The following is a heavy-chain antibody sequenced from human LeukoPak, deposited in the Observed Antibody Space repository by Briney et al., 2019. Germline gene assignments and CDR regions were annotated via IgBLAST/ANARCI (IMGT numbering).Heavy chain of an antibody. CDR3: ARDLWDATGC. CDR1: TVSSNY. D-gene: IGHD1-14*01. V-gene: IGHV3-53*05. CDR2: IYSGDST. J-gene: IGHJ4*02. Sequence: GGSLRLSCTVSSNYMSWVRQAPGKGLEWLSVIYSGDSTYYADSMRGRFTISRDISKNTLYLQMNSLRPEDTAVYYCARDLWDATGCWGQGTLVTVSS.